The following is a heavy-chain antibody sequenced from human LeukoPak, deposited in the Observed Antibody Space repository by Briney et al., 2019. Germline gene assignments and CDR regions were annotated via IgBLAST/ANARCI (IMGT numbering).Heavy chain of an antibody. V-gene: IGHV3-53*01. D-gene: IGHD6-19*01. J-gene: IGHJ4*02. CDR2: IFSDGGS. CDR3: ARKTPSGGWNFDY. CDR1: GFTVSSNY. Sequence: GGSLRLSCAASGFTVSSNYISWVRQAPGKGLEWVSVIFSDGGSYYTDSVKGRFSISIDISKNTLYLQMNSLRAEDTAMYYCARKTPSGGWNFDYWGQGTLVTVSS.